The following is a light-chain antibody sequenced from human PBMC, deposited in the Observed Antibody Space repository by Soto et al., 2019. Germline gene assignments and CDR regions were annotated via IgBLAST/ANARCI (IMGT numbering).Light chain of an antibody. V-gene: IGKV1-5*03. CDR1: QTISSW. J-gene: IGKJ4*01. Sequence: DIQITQSPSTLSGSVGDRVTITCRASQTISSWLAWYQQKPGKAPKLLIYKASTLKSGVPSRFSGSGSGTEFPLTISSLQPDDFATYYCQQLNSYLPTFGGGTKA. CDR3: QQLNSYLPT. CDR2: KAS.